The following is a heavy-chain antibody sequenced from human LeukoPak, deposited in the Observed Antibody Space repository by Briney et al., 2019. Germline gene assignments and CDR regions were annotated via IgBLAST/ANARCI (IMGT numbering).Heavy chain of an antibody. CDR1: GYTFTGYY. J-gene: IGHJ4*02. V-gene: IGHV1-2*02. D-gene: IGHD3-3*01. Sequence: ASVKVSCKASGYTFTGYYMHWVRQAPGQGLEWLGWINPNSGGTNYAQKFQGRVTMTRDTSISTAYMELSRLRSDDTAVYYCARDHTIFGVVPEYYFDYWGQGTLVTVSS. CDR2: INPNSGGT. CDR3: ARDHTIFGVVPEYYFDY.